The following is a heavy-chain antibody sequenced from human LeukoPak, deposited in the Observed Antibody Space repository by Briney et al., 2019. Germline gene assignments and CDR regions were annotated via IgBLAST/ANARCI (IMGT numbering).Heavy chain of an antibody. CDR2: LSNTGNI. V-gene: IGHV3-48*01. Sequence: GGSLRPSCAASGFTFSSYGMNWVRQAPGKGLEWLSYLSNTGNIHYAQSVKGRFTISRGNAKSSLYLQMDGLRAEDTAVYYCARRGDSPMIGDHWGQGILVTVAS. J-gene: IGHJ4*02. CDR3: ARRGDSPMIGDH. D-gene: IGHD3-10*02. CDR1: GFTFSSYG.